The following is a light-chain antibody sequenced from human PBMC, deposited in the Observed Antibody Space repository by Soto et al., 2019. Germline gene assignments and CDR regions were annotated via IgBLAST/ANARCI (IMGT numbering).Light chain of an antibody. J-gene: IGLJ3*02. CDR3: AAWDDSLNGYWV. CDR1: SSNIGSNT. Sequence: QSVLTQPPSASGTPGQRVTISCSGSSSNIGSNTVTWYQQLPGTAPKLLIYSNNQRPSGVPDRVSGSKSGTSASLAISGLQSEDEADYYCAAWDDSLNGYWVFGGGTQLTVL. V-gene: IGLV1-44*01. CDR2: SNN.